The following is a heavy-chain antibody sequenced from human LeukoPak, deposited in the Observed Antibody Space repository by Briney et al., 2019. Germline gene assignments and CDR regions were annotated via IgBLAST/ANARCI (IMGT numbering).Heavy chain of an antibody. J-gene: IGHJ4*02. V-gene: IGHV1-2*02. CDR1: GYTXTGYY. CDR2: INPKSGGT. Sequence: ASVKVSCKASGYTXTGYYMHWVRQAPGQGLEWMGWINPKSGGTNYAQKFQGRVTMTRDTSISTAYMELSGLRSDDTAVYYCARDYTSGWYSDWGQGTLVTVSS. CDR3: ARDYTSGWYSD. D-gene: IGHD6-19*01.